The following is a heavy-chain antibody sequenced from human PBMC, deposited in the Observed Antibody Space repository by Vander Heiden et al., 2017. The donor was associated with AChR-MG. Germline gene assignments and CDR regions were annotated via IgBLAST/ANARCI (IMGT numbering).Heavy chain of an antibody. J-gene: IGHJ6*02. CDR2: INHSGST. Sequence: QVQLQQWGAGLLKPSETLSLTCAVYGGSFSGYYWSWIRQPPGKGLEWIGEINHSGSTNYNPSLKGRVTISVDTSKNQFSLKLSSVTAADTAVYYCARGSPSASGMDVWGQGTTVTVSS. V-gene: IGHV4-34*01. CDR3: ARGSPSASGMDV. CDR1: GGSFSGYY.